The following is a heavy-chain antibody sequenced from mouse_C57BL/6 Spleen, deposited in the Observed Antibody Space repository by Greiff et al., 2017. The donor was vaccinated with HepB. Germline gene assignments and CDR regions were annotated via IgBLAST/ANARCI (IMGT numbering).Heavy chain of an antibody. CDR3: ARGEAMDY. CDR2: ISSGGSYT. J-gene: IGHJ3*01. V-gene: IGHV5-6*01. CDR1: GFTFSSYG. D-gene: IGHD1-1*02. Sequence: EVQLKESGGDLVKPGGSLKLSCAASGFTFSSYGMSWVRQTPDKRLEWVATISSGGSYTYYPDSVKGRFTISRDNAKNTLYLQMSSLKSEDTAMYYCARGEAMDYWGQGTLVTVSA.